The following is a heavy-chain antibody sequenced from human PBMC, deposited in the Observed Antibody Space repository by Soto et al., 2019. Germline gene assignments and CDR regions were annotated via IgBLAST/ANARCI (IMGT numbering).Heavy chain of an antibody. V-gene: IGHV4-31*03. Sequence: QVQLQESGPGLVKPSQTLSLTCNVSGESISSGGYYWSWIRHHPRKGLEGIGYIYDSESAYYNPSLKSRVTISMDTSKNHFAMRLSSVTDADTAVYYCARASSSSSAADYWGQGTLVTVSS. CDR2: IYDSESA. CDR3: ARASSSSSAADY. CDR1: GESISSGGYY. D-gene: IGHD6-6*01. J-gene: IGHJ4*02.